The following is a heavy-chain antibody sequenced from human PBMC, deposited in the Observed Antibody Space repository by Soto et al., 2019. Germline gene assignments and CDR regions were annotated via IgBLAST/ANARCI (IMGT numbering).Heavy chain of an antibody. CDR2: IYHSGST. CDR3: AGAGYCISPSCYVAGWGWFDP. D-gene: IGHD2-2*01. CDR1: GGSISSGGYS. Sequence: QLQLQESGSGLVKPSQTLSLTCAVSGGSISSGGYSWSWIRQPPGKGLEWIGYIYHSGSTYYNPSPQSRVPISVDRSKNQFSLKLSPVTAADTAVYYCAGAGYCISPSCYVAGWGWFDPWGQGTLVTVSS. V-gene: IGHV4-30-2*01. J-gene: IGHJ5*02.